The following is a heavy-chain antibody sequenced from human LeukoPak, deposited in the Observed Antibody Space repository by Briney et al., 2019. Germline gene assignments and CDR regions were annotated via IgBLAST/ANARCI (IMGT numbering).Heavy chain of an antibody. D-gene: IGHD6-13*01. CDR1: GFTFTAYD. V-gene: IGHV1-2*06. J-gene: IGHJ4*02. CDR2: INTNSGDT. CDR3: ARDRLSAAGRGG. Sequence: GASVKVSCKASGFTFTAYDLHWVRQAPGHGPEWMGRINTNSGDTNYVQKFQDRVTITRDTSITTVYMELSRLTSDDTAVYYCARDRLSAAGRGGWGPGTLVTVSS.